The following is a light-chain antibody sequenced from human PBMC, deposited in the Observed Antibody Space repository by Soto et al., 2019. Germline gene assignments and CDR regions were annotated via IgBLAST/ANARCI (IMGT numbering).Light chain of an antibody. V-gene: IGLV2-23*01. J-gene: IGLJ3*02. CDR3: CSYAGSSTWV. CDR1: SSDVGSYNL. Sequence: QSALTQPVSVSGSPGQSITISCTGTSSDVGSYNLVSWYQQYPGKAPKLMIYEGSKRPSGVSNRFSGSKSGNSASLTISGLQAEDEADYYCCSYAGSSTWVFGGGTKVTVL. CDR2: EGS.